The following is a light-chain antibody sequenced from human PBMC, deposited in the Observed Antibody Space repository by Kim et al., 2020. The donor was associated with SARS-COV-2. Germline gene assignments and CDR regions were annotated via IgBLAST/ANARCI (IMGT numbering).Light chain of an antibody. CDR2: AAS. V-gene: IGKV1-39*01. CDR3: QQSYSTPVT. J-gene: IGKJ1*01. CDR1: QNISSY. Sequence: ADVGDRVTITCRASQNISSYLNWYQQRPGKAPKLLIYAASSLQSGVPSRFSGSGSGTDFTLTISSLQPEDFATYYCQQSYSTPVTFGQGTKVDIK.